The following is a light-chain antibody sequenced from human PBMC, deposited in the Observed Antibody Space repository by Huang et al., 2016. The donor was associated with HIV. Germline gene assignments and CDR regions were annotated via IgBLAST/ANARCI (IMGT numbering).Light chain of an antibody. V-gene: IGKV3-11*01. J-gene: IGKJ4*01. CDR1: QSITNY. CDR3: QQRRNWLT. Sequence: EIVLTQSPATLSLSPGERATLSCRASQSITNYLAWYQHQPGQAPRLLSYDSSTRATGIPGRFSGSGSGTDFTLTISSLEPEEFAVYYCQQRRNWLTFGGGTKVEIK. CDR2: DSS.